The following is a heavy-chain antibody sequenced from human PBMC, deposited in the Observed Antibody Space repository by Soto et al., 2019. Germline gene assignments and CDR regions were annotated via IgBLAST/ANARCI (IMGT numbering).Heavy chain of an antibody. CDR2: IVVGSGNT. CDR3: AAFIGATSGGY. V-gene: IGHV1-58*01. J-gene: IGHJ4*02. CDR1: GFTFTSSV. D-gene: IGHD5-12*01. Sequence: QMQLVQSGPEVKKPGTSVKVCCKASGFTFTSSVVQWVRQARGQRVEWIGWIVVGSGNTKYAQKFQQGVTITRDMSTSKAYVELSSRRSEGTAVYYCAAFIGATSGGYWGQGALVTVPS.